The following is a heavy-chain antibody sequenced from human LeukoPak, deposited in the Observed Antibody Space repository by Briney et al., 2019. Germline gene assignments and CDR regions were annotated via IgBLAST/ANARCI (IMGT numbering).Heavy chain of an antibody. CDR1: GYSISSGYY. CDR2: IYHSGIT. D-gene: IGHD3-10*02. Sequence: PSETLSLTCIVSGYSISSGYYWGWIRPPPGKGLEWIGNIYHSGITYYNLYNPSLKSRVIISVDTSNNHFPLKLSSVTAADTAVYFCATLLSSSYYFDYWGQGTLVTVSS. CDR3: ATLLSSSYYFDY. V-gene: IGHV4-38-2*02. J-gene: IGHJ4*02.